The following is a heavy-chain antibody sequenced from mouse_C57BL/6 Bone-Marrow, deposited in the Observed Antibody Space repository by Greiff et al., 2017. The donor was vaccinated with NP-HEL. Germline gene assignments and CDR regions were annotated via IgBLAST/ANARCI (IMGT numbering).Heavy chain of an antibody. CDR1: GYTFTDYE. CDR2: IDPETGGT. D-gene: IGHD1-1*01. V-gene: IGHV1-15*01. Sequence: VQGVESGAELVRPGASVTLSCKASGYTFTDYEMHWVKQTPVHGLEWIGAIDPETGGTAYNQKFKGKAILTADKSSSTAYMELRSLTSEDSAVYYCTRSRYYGSSPWFAYWGQGTLVTVSA. J-gene: IGHJ3*01. CDR3: TRSRYYGSSPWFAY.